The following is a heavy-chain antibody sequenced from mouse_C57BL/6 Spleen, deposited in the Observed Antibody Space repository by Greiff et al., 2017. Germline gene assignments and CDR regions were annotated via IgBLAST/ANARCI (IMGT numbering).Heavy chain of an antibody. CDR2: INPSSGYT. D-gene: IGHD2-4*01. CDR1: GYTFTSYW. J-gene: IGHJ2*01. CDR3: ARDDYDGLNYFDY. Sequence: QVQLQQSGAELAKPGASVKLSCKASGYTFTSYWMHWVKQRPGQGLEWIGYINPSSGYTKYNQKFKDKATLTADKSSSTAYMQLSSLTYEDSAVYDCARDDYDGLNYFDYWGQGTTLTVSS. V-gene: IGHV1-7*01.